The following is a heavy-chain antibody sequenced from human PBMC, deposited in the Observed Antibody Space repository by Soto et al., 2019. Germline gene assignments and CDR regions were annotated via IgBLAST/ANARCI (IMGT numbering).Heavy chain of an antibody. J-gene: IGHJ4*02. CDR3: ARDEFRWKWLVRGTLDY. Sequence: ASVKVSCKASGYTFTNYIIHWVRQAPGQRLEWMGWINAGNSNTKYSQNFQGRVTITRDTSASTAYMELSSLRSEDTAIYYCARDEFRWKWLVRGTLDYWGQGTLVTVSS. CDR1: GYTFTNYI. V-gene: IGHV1-3*01. D-gene: IGHD6-19*01. CDR2: INAGNSNT.